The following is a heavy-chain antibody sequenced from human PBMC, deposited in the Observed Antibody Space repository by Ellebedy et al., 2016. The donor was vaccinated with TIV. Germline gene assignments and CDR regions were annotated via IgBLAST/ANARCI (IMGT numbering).Heavy chain of an antibody. CDR3: ARDGHYDSSGYFDY. J-gene: IGHJ4*02. CDR1: GFTFSSYE. V-gene: IGHV3-48*02. D-gene: IGHD3-22*01. Sequence: GGSLRLSCAASGFTFSSYEMNWVRQAPGKGLEWVSYISSSSSTIYYADSVKGRFTISRDNAKNSLYLQMNSLRDEDTAVYYCARDGHYDSSGYFDYWGQGTLVTVSS. CDR2: ISSSSSTI.